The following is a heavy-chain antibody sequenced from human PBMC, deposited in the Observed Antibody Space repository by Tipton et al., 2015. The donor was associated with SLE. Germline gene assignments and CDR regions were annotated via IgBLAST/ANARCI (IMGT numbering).Heavy chain of an antibody. CDR2: ICSSSSYI. D-gene: IGHD3-22*01. CDR3: AREPSYYDSSGYLGDY. V-gene: IGHV3-21*01. J-gene: IGHJ4*02. CDR1: GFSFRSYS. Sequence: GSLRLSCAASGFSFRSYSMNWVRQGPGKGLERVSSICSSSSYIYYADSVKGRFTISRYNAKNSLYLQMNSLRAEDTAVYYCAREPSYYDSSGYLGDYWGQGTLVTVSS.